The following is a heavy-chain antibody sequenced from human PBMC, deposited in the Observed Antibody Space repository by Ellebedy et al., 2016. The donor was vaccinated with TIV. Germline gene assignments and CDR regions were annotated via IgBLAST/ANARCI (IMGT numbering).Heavy chain of an antibody. V-gene: IGHV2-5*01. CDR1: GFSLSTSGVG. CDR2: IYWNDDK. CDR3: AHNEGAYSYLDY. Sequence: SGPTLVKPTQTLTLTCTFSGFSLSTSGVGVGWIRQPPGKALEWLALIYWNDDKRYSPSLKSRLTITKDTSKNQVVLTMTNMDPVDTATYYCAHNEGAYSYLDYWGQGTLVTVSS. D-gene: IGHD5-18*01. J-gene: IGHJ4*02.